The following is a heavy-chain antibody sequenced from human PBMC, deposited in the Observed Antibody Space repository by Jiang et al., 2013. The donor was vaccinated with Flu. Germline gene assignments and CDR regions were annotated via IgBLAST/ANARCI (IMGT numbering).Heavy chain of an antibody. CDR1: GGTFSSYA. CDR2: IIPIFGTA. D-gene: IGHD2-2*01. V-gene: IGHV1-69*06. Sequence: EVKKPGSSVKVSCKASGGTFSSYAISWVRQAPGQGLEWMGGIIPIFGTANYAQKFQGRVTITADKSTSTAYMELSSLRSEDTAVYYCARTLYCSSTGCPVLRYFSDGMDVWGQGTTVTVSS. J-gene: IGHJ6*02. CDR3: ARTLYCSSTGCPVLRYFSDGMDV.